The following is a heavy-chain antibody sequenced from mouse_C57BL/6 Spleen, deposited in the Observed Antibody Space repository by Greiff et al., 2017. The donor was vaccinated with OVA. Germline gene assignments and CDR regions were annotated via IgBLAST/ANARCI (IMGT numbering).Heavy chain of an antibody. CDR3: ARYLGPSAYFDY. CDR2: IYPGSGST. J-gene: IGHJ2*01. V-gene: IGHV1-55*01. CDR1: GYTFTSYW. D-gene: IGHD4-1*01. Sequence: VQLQQPGAELVKPGASVKLSCKASGYTFTSYWITWVKQRPGQGLEWIGDIYPGSGSTNYNEKFKSKATLTVDTSSSTAYMQLSSLTSEDSAVYDGARYLGPSAYFDYWGQGTTLTVSS.